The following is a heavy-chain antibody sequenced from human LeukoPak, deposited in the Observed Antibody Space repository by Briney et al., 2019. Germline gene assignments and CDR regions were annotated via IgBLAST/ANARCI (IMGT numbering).Heavy chain of an antibody. CDR3: AGHHPRNTVDF. CDR2: INHSGSI. CDR1: GGSFSGYY. J-gene: IGHJ4*02. V-gene: IGHV4-34*01. D-gene: IGHD2/OR15-2a*01. Sequence: KPSETLSLTCAVYGGSFSGYYWSWIRQPPGKGLEWIGEINHSGSINYNPSLKSRVTISLDTSKNQFSLKLSSVTAADTAVYYCAGHHPRNTVDFWGQGTLVTVSS.